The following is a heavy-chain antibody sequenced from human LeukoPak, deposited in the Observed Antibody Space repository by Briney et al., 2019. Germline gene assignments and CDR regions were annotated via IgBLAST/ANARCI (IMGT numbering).Heavy chain of an antibody. D-gene: IGHD4-23*01. V-gene: IGHV3-74*01. CDR1: GFTFSSYW. CDR3: ARGRPHGNDY. CDR2: IASDGSST. J-gene: IGHJ4*02. Sequence: ASVKVSCKASGFTFSSYWMNWVRQAPGKGLVWVSRIASDGSSTTYADSVKGRFSISRDNAKNTLYLQMNSLRVEDTAVYYCARGRPHGNDYWGQGTLVTVSS.